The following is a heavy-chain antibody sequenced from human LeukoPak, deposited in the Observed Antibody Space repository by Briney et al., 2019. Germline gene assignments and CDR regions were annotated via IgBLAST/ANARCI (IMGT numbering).Heavy chain of an antibody. CDR3: AKDRDGGSNTRAKGFDY. CDR1: GFTFSTYA. J-gene: IGHJ4*02. D-gene: IGHD3-10*01. V-gene: IGHV3-23*01. Sequence: PGGSLRLSCAASGFTFSTYAMNWVRQAPGQELDWVSAISAGGGTTFYADSVKGRFSISRDQSKNTLYLQMNSLRAEDTAVYYCAKDRDGGSNTRAKGFDYWGQGTLVTVSS. CDR2: ISAGGGTT.